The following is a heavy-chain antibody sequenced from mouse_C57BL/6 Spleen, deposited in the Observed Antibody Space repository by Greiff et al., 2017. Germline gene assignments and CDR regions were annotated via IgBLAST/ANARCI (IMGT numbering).Heavy chain of an antibody. CDR3: ARFNWNDY. Sequence: QVQLQQPGAELVRPGTSVKLSCKASGYTFTSYWMHWVKQRPGQGLEWIGVIDPSDSYTNYNQKFKGKATLTVDTSSSTAYMQLSSLTSEDSAVYYCARFNWNDYWGQGTTLTVSS. V-gene: IGHV1-59*01. CDR1: GYTFTSYW. J-gene: IGHJ2*01. CDR2: IDPSDSYT. D-gene: IGHD4-1*02.